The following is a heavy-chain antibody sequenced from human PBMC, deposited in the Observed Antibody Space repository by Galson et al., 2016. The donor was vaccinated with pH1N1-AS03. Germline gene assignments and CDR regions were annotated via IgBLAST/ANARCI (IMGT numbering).Heavy chain of an antibody. J-gene: IGHJ5*02. CDR1: GDSISSSPYY. D-gene: IGHD2-2*02. V-gene: IGHV4-39*07. CDR3: ARLRVAINWLDP. Sequence: SETLSLTCTVSGDSISSSPYYWGWIRQPPGKGLEWIGTIYYRGATYYSPSLKSRVTISIDTSNQFSLRLFSVTAADTATYFCARLRVAINWLDPWGQGILVTVSS. CDR2: IYYRGAT.